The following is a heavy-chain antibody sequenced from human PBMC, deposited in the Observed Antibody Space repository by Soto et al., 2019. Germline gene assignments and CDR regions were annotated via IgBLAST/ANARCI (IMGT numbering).Heavy chain of an antibody. V-gene: IGHV1-2*02. D-gene: IGHD6-13*01. CDR2: INPNSGGT. CDR3: ARGIAAALYYYYYGMDV. CDR1: GYTFTGYY. J-gene: IGHJ6*02. Sequence: ASVKVSCKASGYTFTGYYMHWVRQDPGQGLEWMGWINPNSGGTNYAQKFQGRVTMTRDTSISTAYMELSSLRSEDTAVYYCARGIAAALYYYYYGMDVWGQGTTVTVSS.